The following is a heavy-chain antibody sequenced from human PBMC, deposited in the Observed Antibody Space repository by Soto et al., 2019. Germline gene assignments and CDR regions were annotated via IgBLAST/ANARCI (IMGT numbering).Heavy chain of an antibody. CDR1: GGSISSGGYY. CDR3: ARSCSGVSCYLDY. D-gene: IGHD2-15*01. Sequence: PSETLSLTCTVSGGSISSGGYYWSWIRQHPGKGLEWIGYIYYSGSTYYNPSLKSRVTISVDTSKNQFSLKLSSVTAADTAVYYCARSCSGVSCYLDYWGQGTLGTVSS. V-gene: IGHV4-31*03. CDR2: IYYSGST. J-gene: IGHJ4*02.